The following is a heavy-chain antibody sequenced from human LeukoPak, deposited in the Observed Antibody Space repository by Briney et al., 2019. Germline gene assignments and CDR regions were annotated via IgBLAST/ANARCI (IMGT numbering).Heavy chain of an antibody. CDR1: GYTFTSYD. D-gene: IGHD3-9*01. CDR3: ARDLGADYDILTGDFDY. Sequence: ASVKVSCKASGYTFTSYDINWVRQATGQGLEWMGWMNPNSGNTGYAQKFQGRVTITRNTSISTAYMELSSLRSEDTAVYYCARDLGADYDILTGDFDYWGQGTLVTVSS. J-gene: IGHJ4*02. V-gene: IGHV1-8*03. CDR2: MNPNSGNT.